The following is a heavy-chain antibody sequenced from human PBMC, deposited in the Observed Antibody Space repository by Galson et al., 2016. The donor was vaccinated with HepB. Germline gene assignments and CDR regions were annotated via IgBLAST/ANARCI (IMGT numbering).Heavy chain of an antibody. V-gene: IGHV1-2*04. CDR1: GYTFTGYY. D-gene: IGHD1-26*01. J-gene: IGHJ4*02. CDR2: INPNSGGT. Sequence: SVKVSCKASGYTFTGYYMHWVRQTPGQGLEWMGWINPNSGGTNYAQKFQGWVTMPRDTSISTAYMELSRLKSDDTAVYYCARDAWSGSYSGIDYWGQGTLVTVSS. CDR3: ARDAWSGSYSGIDY.